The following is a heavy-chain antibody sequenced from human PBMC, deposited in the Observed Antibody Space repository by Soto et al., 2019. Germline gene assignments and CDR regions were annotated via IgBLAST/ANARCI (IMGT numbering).Heavy chain of an antibody. V-gene: IGHV1-18*01. CDR1: GYTFTSYG. CDR3: ARDPAIPAAPWGAFDI. Sequence: GASEEISCKASGYTFTSYGISWVRQPRGQELEWMGWISAYDGNTNYAEKLQGRVTMTTDASTSTAYMELRSLRSYDTAVYYCARDPAIPAAPWGAFDIWGQGTMVTVSS. J-gene: IGHJ3*02. CDR2: ISAYDGNT. D-gene: IGHD6-13*01.